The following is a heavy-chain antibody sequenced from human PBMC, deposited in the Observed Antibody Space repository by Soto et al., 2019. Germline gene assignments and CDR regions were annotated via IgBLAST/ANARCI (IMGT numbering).Heavy chain of an antibody. V-gene: IGHV4-34*01. CDR1: GGSFSGYY. CDR3: ARVRASSGQRDLDF. CDR2: INPSGGT. D-gene: IGHD6-25*01. J-gene: IGHJ4*02. Sequence: QVQLQQWGAGLLKPSETLSLTCGVYGGSFSGYYWNWLRQPPGKGLEWIGEINPSGGTNYNPSLKSRVTISADTSKNQFSLKLSSVTAADTSVYYFARVRASSGQRDLDFWCQGTLVTVSS.